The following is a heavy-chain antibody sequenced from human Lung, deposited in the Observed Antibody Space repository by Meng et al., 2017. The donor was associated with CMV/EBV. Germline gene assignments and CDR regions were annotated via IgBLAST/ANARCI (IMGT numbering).Heavy chain of an antibody. Sequence: TXSLTXXVYGGSFSGYYWSWIRQPPGKGLEWIGEINHSGSTNYNPSLKSRVTISVDTSKNQFSLKLSSVTAADTAVYYCARGRGKPAAIYYYVMDVWGQGXTVTVSS. V-gene: IGHV4-34*01. CDR2: INHSGST. D-gene: IGHD2-2*02. CDR3: ARGRGKPAAIYYYVMDV. CDR1: GGSFSGYY. J-gene: IGHJ6*02.